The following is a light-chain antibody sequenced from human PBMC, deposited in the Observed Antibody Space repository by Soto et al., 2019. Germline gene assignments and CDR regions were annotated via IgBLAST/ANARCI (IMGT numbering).Light chain of an antibody. CDR3: VSYTTSASYV. J-gene: IGLJ1*01. CDR1: SSDVGNYIF. Sequence: QSLLTQPASVSGSPVQSITISCTGTSSDVGNYIFVSWYRQHPGKAPKLMIYDINNRPSGVSNRFSGSKSGNTASLTISGLQAEDEADYYCVSYTTSASYVFGTGTKVTVL. V-gene: IGLV2-14*01. CDR2: DIN.